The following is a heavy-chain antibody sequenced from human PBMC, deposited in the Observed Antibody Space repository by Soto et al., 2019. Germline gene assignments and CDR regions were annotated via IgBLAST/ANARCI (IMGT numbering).Heavy chain of an antibody. V-gene: IGHV3-23*01. D-gene: IGHD1-26*01. J-gene: IGHJ1*01. CDR1: GFTFSTYA. CDR3: LNWYSGSPPYFLH. CDR2: IGESGTNT. Sequence: EVQLLESGGGLVQPGGSLRLSCADSGFTFSTYAMSWVRQAPGKGLEWVSTIGESGTNTYYADSVKGRFTISRDNSKNTLYLQMIILRSEDSALYHCLNWYSGSPPYFLHLGQGTLVTVSS.